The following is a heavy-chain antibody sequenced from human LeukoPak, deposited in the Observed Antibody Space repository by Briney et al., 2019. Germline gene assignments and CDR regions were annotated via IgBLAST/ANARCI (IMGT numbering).Heavy chain of an antibody. V-gene: IGHV3-23*01. CDR1: GFTFSSCA. CDR2: VGGGGGST. D-gene: IGHD3-10*01. CDR3: ARYYYGSGSYRLEAFDI. Sequence: GGSLRLSCVASGFTFSSCAMTWVRQAPGKGLEWVSTVGGGGGSTLTADSVKGRFTISRDNSKNTLYLQMNSLRAEDTAVYYCARYYYGSGSYRLEAFDIWGQGTMVTVSS. J-gene: IGHJ3*02.